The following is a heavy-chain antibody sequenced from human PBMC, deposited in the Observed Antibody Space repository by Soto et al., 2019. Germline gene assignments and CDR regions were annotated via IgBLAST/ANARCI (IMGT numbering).Heavy chain of an antibody. V-gene: IGHV3-30-3*01. D-gene: IGHD5-18*01. Sequence: QVQLVESGGGVVQPGRSLRLSCAASGYTFSRYAMHWVRQAPGKGLEWVAVISYDGSNKYYADSVKGRFTISRDNSKNTLYLQMNSLRAEDTAVYYCAREDTEYYYYYYGMDVWGQGTTVTVSS. CDR2: ISYDGSNK. J-gene: IGHJ6*02. CDR1: GYTFSRYA. CDR3: AREDTEYYYYYYGMDV.